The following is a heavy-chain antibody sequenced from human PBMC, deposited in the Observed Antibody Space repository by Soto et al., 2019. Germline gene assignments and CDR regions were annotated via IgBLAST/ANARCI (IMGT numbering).Heavy chain of an antibody. Sequence: EVQLVESGGGLVQPGGSLRLSCAASGFTVSSNFMSWVRQAPGKGLEWVSVIYSGGTTYYADSVKGRFTTSRHNSKNTLYLQMNSLRAEDTAVYYCARGAGYSSGWYDYWGQGTLVTVSS. J-gene: IGHJ4*02. V-gene: IGHV3-53*04. CDR3: ARGAGYSSGWYDY. CDR1: GFTVSSNF. D-gene: IGHD6-19*01. CDR2: IYSGGTT.